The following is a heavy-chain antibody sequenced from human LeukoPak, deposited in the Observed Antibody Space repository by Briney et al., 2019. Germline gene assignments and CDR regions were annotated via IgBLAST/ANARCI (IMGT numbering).Heavy chain of an antibody. Sequence: GGSLRLSCAASGFTFSSYGMHWVRQAPGKGLEWVAFIRYDGSNKYYADSVKGRFTISRDNSKNTLYLQMNSLRAEDTAVYYCAKDQFDFWSGYSQGDDAFDIWGQGTMVTVSS. CDR3: AKDQFDFWSGYSQGDDAFDI. CDR1: GFTFSSYG. CDR2: IRYDGSNK. V-gene: IGHV3-30*02. J-gene: IGHJ3*02. D-gene: IGHD3-3*01.